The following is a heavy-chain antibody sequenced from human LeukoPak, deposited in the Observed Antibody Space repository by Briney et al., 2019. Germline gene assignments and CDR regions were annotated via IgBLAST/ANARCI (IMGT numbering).Heavy chain of an antibody. D-gene: IGHD2-2*01. CDR2: ISGSGGST. V-gene: IGHV3-23*01. CDR1: GFTFSNYA. CDR3: AKDRADCSNTSCYAFFDN. Sequence: PGGSLRLSCAASGFTFSNYAINWVRQATGKGLEWVSGISGSGGSTFYAGSVKGRFTISRDNSKNTLYLQMNSLRAEDTAVYYCAKDRADCSNTSCYAFFDNWGQGTLVTVSP. J-gene: IGHJ4*02.